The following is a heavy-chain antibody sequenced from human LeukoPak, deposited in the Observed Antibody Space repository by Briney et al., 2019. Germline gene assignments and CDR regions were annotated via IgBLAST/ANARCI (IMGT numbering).Heavy chain of an antibody. Sequence: ASVKVSCKASGYTFTSYYMHWVRQAPGQGLEWMGIINSSGGSTSYAQKFQGRVTMTRDTSTGTVYMELSSLRSEDTAVYYCASPIVATSALDYWGQGTLVTVSS. J-gene: IGHJ4*02. D-gene: IGHD5-12*01. CDR1: GYTFTSYY. CDR3: ASPIVATSALDY. V-gene: IGHV1-46*03. CDR2: INSSGGST.